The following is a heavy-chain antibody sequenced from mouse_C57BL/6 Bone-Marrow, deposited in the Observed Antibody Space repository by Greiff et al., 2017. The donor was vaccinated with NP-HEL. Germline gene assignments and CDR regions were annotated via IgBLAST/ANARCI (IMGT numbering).Heavy chain of an antibody. CDR3: ARDQPDGVTTSYYFDY. Sequence: EVKLVESGGGLVKPGGSLKLSCAASGFTFSSYAMSWVRQTPEKRLEWVATISDGGSYTYYPDNVKGRFTISRDNATNNLYLQMSHLTSEDTAMYYCARDQPDGVTTSYYFDYWGQGTTLTVSS. CDR2: ISDGGSYT. V-gene: IGHV5-4*01. J-gene: IGHJ2*01. D-gene: IGHD2-5*01. CDR1: GFTFSSYA.